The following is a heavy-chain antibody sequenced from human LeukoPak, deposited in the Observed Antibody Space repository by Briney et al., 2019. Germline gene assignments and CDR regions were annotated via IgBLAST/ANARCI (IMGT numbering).Heavy chain of an antibody. D-gene: IGHD3-22*01. CDR1: GFTFSDYY. Sequence: GGSLRLSCAASGFTFSDYYMSWIRQAPGKGLEWVSYISSSGSTIYYADSVKGRFTISRDNAKNSLYLQMNSLRAEDTAVYYCAKDPNYYDSDGMDVWGQGTTVTVSS. J-gene: IGHJ6*02. V-gene: IGHV3-11*01. CDR2: ISSSGSTI. CDR3: AKDPNYYDSDGMDV.